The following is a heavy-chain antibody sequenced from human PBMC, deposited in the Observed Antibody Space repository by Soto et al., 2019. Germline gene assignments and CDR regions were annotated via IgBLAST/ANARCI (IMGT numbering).Heavy chain of an antibody. CDR3: AREPLCGGKCYLNYFDP. CDR2: INLGNGNT. D-gene: IGHD2-15*01. Sequence: ASVKVSCKASGYRFIYYPIHWMRQAPGQRLEWMGWINLGNGNTAYSQKFQGRVTITSDTSASTVYMELSSLTSEDTAVYYCAREPLCGGKCYLNYFDPWGQGTLVTVSS. V-gene: IGHV1-3*01. J-gene: IGHJ5*02. CDR1: GYRFIYYP.